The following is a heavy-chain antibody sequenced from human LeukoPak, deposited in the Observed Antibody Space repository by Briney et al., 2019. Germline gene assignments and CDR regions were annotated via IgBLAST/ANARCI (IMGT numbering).Heavy chain of an antibody. CDR1: GFTFSSYG. D-gene: IGHD2-2*01. CDR3: AKVNSAYCSSTSCRNYYMDV. CDR2: IWYGGSNK. J-gene: IGHJ6*03. V-gene: IGHV3-30*18. Sequence: GRSLRLSCAASGFTFSSYGMHWVRQAPDKGLEWVAVIWYGGSNKYYADSVKGRFTISRDNSKNTLYLQMNSLRAEDTAVYYCAKVNSAYCSSTSCRNYYMDVWGKGTTVTVSS.